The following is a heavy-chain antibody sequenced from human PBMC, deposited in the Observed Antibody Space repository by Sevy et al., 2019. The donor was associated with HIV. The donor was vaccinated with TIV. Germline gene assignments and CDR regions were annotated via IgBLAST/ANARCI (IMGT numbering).Heavy chain of an antibody. CDR2: INPKSGAT. J-gene: IGHJ6*02. D-gene: IGHD3-3*01. V-gene: IGHV1-2*02. CDR3: ARESYDFWTGPVDFDYGMDV. Sequence: ASVKVSCKASGYTFSDSGYYVHWVRQAPGQGLEWMGWINPKSGATNYAQKFQGRVTMTRDTSVSTANMELSRLTSDDTAVYYCARESYDFWTGPVDFDYGMDVWGQGTTVTVSS. CDR1: GYTFSDSGYY.